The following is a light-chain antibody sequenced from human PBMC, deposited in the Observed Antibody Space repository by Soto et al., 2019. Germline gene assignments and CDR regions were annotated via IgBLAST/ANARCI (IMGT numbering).Light chain of an antibody. CDR2: AAS. Sequence: IQMTQSPSSLSASVGDGVTITCRASQSISSYLNWYQQKPGKAPKLLIYAASSLQSGVPSRFSGSGSGTDFTLTISSLQPEDFATYYCQQSYSTLSITFGQGTRLEIK. CDR3: QQSYSTLSIT. J-gene: IGKJ5*01. CDR1: QSISSY. V-gene: IGKV1-39*01.